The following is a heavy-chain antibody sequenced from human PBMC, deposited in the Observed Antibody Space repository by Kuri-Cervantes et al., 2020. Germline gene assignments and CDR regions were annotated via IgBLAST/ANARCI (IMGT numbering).Heavy chain of an antibody. CDR1: GFTVSGDY. CDR2: IYSNGRT. Sequence: GGSLRLSCAVSGFTVSGDYMTWIRQAPGKGLEWVSVIYSNGRTYYADSVKGRFTISRDNSKNTLYLQMNSLRAEDTAVYYCARDRDYGDYHYYYGMDVWGQGTTVTVSS. J-gene: IGHJ6*02. V-gene: IGHV3-53*01. D-gene: IGHD4-17*01. CDR3: ARDRDYGDYHYYYGMDV.